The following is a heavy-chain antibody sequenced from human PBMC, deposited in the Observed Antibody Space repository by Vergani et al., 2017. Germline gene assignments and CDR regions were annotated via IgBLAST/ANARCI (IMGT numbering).Heavy chain of an antibody. V-gene: IGHV3-9*01. CDR3: ARKNGRVVPELDHDAFDI. Sequence: EVQLVESGGGLVQPGRSLRLSCAASGFTFDDYAMHWVRQAPGKGLEWVSGISWNSGSIGYADSVKGRFTISRDNAKNSLYLQMNSLRAEDTAVYYCARKNGRVVPELDHDAFDIWGQGTMVTVSS. J-gene: IGHJ3*02. CDR2: ISWNSGSI. CDR1: GFTFDDYA. D-gene: IGHD3-3*01.